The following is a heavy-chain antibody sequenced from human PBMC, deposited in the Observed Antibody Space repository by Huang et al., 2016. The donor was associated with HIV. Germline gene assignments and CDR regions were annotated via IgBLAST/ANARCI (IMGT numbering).Heavy chain of an antibody. J-gene: IGHJ4*02. CDR1: EYTLTELS. CDR2: FDPESGET. V-gene: IGHV1-24*01. D-gene: IGHD3-9*01. Sequence: QVQLVQSRAEVKKPGASVKVSCKVSEYTLTELSIHWVRQPPGKGLEWMGCFDPESGETIYAQKVQGRVTMTEDTSTETAFMELSGLRPEDTAVYYCATGFDVFFDFWGQGTLVTVSS. CDR3: ATGFDVFFDF.